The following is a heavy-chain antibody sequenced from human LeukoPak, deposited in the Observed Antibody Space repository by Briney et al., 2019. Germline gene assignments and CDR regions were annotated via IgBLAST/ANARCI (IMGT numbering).Heavy chain of an antibody. V-gene: IGHV3-33*01. Sequence: PGGSLRLSCAASGFTFSSYGMHWVRQAPGKGLEWVAVIWYDGSNKYYADSVKGRFTISRDNSKNTLYLQMNSLRAEDTAVYHCARDGDCSGGSCVSYTRRGVSYYYYGMDVWGQGTTVTVSS. CDR1: GFTFSSYG. D-gene: IGHD2-15*01. J-gene: IGHJ6*02. CDR2: IWYDGSNK. CDR3: ARDGDCSGGSCVSYTRRGVSYYYYGMDV.